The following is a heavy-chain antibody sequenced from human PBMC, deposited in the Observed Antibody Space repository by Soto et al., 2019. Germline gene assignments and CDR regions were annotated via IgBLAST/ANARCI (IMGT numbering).Heavy chain of an antibody. Sequence: PSETLSLTCTVSCGSISSSRYYWGWIRQPPGKGLEWIGSIYYSWSTYYNPSLKSRVTISVDTSKNQFSLKLSSVTAADTAVYYFERREGYYGSGSYYNNKWFEPWGQGTLVTVCS. J-gene: IGHJ5*02. D-gene: IGHD3-10*01. CDR3: ERREGYYGSGSYYNNKWFEP. CDR1: CGSISSSRYY. CDR2: IYYSWST. V-gene: IGHV4-39*01.